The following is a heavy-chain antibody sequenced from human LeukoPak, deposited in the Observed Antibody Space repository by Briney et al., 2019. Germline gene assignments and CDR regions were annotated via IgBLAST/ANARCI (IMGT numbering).Heavy chain of an antibody. J-gene: IGHJ4*02. CDR3: ARATYSSGWYDY. Sequence: SETPSLTCTVSGGSISSYYWSWIRQPPGKGLEWIGYIYYSGSTNYNPSLKSRVTISVDTSKNQFSLKLSSVTAADTAVYYCARATYSSGWYDYWGQGTLVTVSS. CDR2: IYYSGST. CDR1: GGSISSYY. V-gene: IGHV4-59*01. D-gene: IGHD6-19*01.